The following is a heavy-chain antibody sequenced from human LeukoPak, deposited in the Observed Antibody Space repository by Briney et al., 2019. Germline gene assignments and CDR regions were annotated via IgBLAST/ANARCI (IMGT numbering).Heavy chain of an antibody. CDR3: ARGRYSSSWYGRRYYYYYGMDV. CDR2: INHSGST. J-gene: IGHJ6*02. V-gene: IGHV4-34*01. D-gene: IGHD6-13*01. Sequence: SETLSLTCAVYGGSFSGYYWSWIRQPPGKGLEWIGEINHSGSTNYNPSVRSRVTISVDTSKNQFSLKLSSVTAADTAVYYCARGRYSSSWYGRRYYYYYGMDVWGQGTTVTVSS. CDR1: GGSFSGYY.